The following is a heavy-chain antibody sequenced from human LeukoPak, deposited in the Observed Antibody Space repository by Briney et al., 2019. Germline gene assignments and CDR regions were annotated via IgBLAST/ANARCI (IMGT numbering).Heavy chain of an antibody. CDR3: ARSHSVWTSFDY. V-gene: IGHV4-59*01. CDR2: IYYSGST. CDR1: GGSIGSYY. J-gene: IGHJ4*02. D-gene: IGHD3/OR15-3a*01. Sequence: SETLSLTCTVSGGSIGSYYWSWIRQPPGKGLEWIGYIYYSGSTNYNPSLKSRVTISVDTSKNQLSLKLSSVTAADTAVYYCARSHSVWTSFDYWGQGTLVTVSS.